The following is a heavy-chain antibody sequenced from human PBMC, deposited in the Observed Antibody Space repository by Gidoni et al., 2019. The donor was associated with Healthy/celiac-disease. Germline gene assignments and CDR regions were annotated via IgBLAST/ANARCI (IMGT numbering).Heavy chain of an antibody. J-gene: IGHJ4*02. Sequence: EVQRVESGGGLVQHGRSLRLSCAASGFTFDDYAMHWVRQAPGKGLEWVSGISWNSGSIGYADSVKGRFTISRDNAKNSLYLQMNSLRADDTALYYCAKDRLATVTTYFDYWGQGTLVTVSS. D-gene: IGHD4-17*01. CDR1: GFTFDDYA. V-gene: IGHV3-9*01. CDR3: AKDRLATVTTYFDY. CDR2: ISWNSGSI.